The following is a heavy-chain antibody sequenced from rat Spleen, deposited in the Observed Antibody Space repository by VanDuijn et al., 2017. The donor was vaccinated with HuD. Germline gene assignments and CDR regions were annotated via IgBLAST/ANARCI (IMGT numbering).Heavy chain of an antibody. V-gene: IGHV5-46*01. D-gene: IGHD3-4*01. CDR1: GFTFSNAA. CDR2: ISATGYST. CDR3: TREETLYWYFDF. J-gene: IGHJ1*01. Sequence: EVQLVESGGGLVQPKESLKISCAASGFTFSNAAMYWVRQAPTKGLEWVATISATGYSTYYRDSVKGRFTISRDSAKSALYLQMNSLRSEDTATYYCTREETLYWYFDFWGPGTMVTVSS.